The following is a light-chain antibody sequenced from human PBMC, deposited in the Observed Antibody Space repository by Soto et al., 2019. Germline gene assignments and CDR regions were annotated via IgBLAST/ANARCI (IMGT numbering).Light chain of an antibody. J-gene: IGKJ4*01. Sequence: DIVLTQSPATLSLSPGERAAISCRASQGVGPFLAWYQQKPGQAPRLLIYDASTRATGIPARFSGSGSVKDSTLAIDNLDHEDVADYYCQQHGGWPLTFGGGTKVEIK. CDR1: QGVGPF. CDR2: DAS. V-gene: IGKV3-11*01. CDR3: QQHGGWPLT.